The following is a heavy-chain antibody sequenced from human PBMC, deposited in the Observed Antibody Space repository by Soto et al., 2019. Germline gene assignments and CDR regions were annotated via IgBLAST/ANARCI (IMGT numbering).Heavy chain of an antibody. J-gene: IGHJ5*02. CDR2: IYTSGST. V-gene: IGHV4-4*07. CDR3: ARGGPSSSWYWFDP. D-gene: IGHD6-13*01. CDR1: GGSISSYY. Sequence: SETLSLTCTVSGGSISSYYWSWIRQPAGKGLEWIGRIYTSGSTNYNPSLKSRVTMSVDTAKNQFSLQLSSVTAADTAVYYCARGGPSSSWYWFDPWGQGTLVTVSS.